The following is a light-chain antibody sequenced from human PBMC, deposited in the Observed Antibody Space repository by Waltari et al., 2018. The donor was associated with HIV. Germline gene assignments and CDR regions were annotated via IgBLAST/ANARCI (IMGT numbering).Light chain of an antibody. J-gene: IGKJ4*01. V-gene: IGKV3-20*01. CDR2: GNY. CDR3: HQYSTSPRT. Sequence: IVLTQSPGTLSLSPGERATLSCRTSQSVNIKYLAWYQQKPGQAPRLLFYGNYVRATGGPDRFSGSGSGTDFTLTIDRLEPEDFALYYCHQYSTSPRTFGGGTRVEV. CDR1: QSVNIKY.